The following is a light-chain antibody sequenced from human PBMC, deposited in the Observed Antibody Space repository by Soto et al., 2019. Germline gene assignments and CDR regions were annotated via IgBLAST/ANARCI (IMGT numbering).Light chain of an antibody. J-gene: IGKJ4*01. CDR3: QQYYSTPAH. V-gene: IGKV4-1*01. Sequence: DIVMTQSPDSLAVSLGERATINCKSSQSVLYSSNNKNYLAWYQQKPEQPPKLLIYWASTRESGVPDRFSGSGSGTDFTLTISSLQAEDVAVYYCQQYYSTPAHFGGGTKVEIK. CDR1: QSVLYSSNNKNY. CDR2: WAS.